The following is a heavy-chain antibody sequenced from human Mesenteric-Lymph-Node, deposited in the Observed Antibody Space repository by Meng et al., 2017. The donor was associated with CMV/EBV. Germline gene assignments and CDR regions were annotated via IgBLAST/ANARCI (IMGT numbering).Heavy chain of an antibody. CDR1: GYTFTSYD. D-gene: IGHD6-25*01. J-gene: IGHJ4*02. CDR3: ARRGAVSGSFDY. V-gene: IGHV1-8*01. Sequence: ASVKVSCKASGYTFTSYDINWVRQATGQGLEWMGWMNPNSGNTGYAQKFQGRVTMTRNTSISTAYMELSSLRSDDTAMYYCARRGAVSGSFDYWGQGTLVTVSS. CDR2: MNPNSGNT.